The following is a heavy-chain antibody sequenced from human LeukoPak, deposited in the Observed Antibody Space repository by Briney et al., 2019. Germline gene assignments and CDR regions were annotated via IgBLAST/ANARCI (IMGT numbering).Heavy chain of an antibody. V-gene: IGHV4-39*02. J-gene: IGHJ5*02. CDR3: ARELRYSSGWYEGWFDP. CDR2: IYYSGST. Sequence: SETLSLTCTVSGGSISTSSYYWGWIRQPPGKGLEWIGSIYYSGSTYYNPSLKSRVTISEDTSKNQFSLKLSSVTAADTAVYYCARELRYSSGWYEGWFDPWGQGTLVTVSS. D-gene: IGHD6-19*01. CDR1: GGSISTSSYY.